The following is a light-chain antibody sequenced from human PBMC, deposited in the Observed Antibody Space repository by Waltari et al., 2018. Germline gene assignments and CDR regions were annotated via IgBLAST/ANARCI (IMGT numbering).Light chain of an antibody. Sequence: QAVVTQEPSLTVSPGGTVPLTCGSSTGSVANSHYPYWFQQKPGQAPRTLIYDTSNTYSGTPARFSGSLLGGKAALTLSGGQPEDEADYYCMLSYNGVRVFGGGTKLTVL. CDR2: DTS. CDR1: TGSVANSHY. CDR3: MLSYNGVRV. V-gene: IGLV7-46*01. J-gene: IGLJ2*01.